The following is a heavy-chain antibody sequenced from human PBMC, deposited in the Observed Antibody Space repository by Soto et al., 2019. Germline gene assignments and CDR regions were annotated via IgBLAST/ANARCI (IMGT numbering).Heavy chain of an antibody. CDR3: ARYDSSGYYWPYYYYGMDV. J-gene: IGHJ6*02. V-gene: IGHV3-11*01. Sequence: GGSLRLSCAASGFTFSDYDMSWIRQAPGKGLEWVSYITSSGRTTYYADSVKGRFTISRDNAKNSLYLQMNSLRAEDTAVYYCARYDSSGYYWPYYYYGMDVWGQGTTVTVSS. D-gene: IGHD3-22*01. CDR1: GFTFSDYD. CDR2: ITSSGRTT.